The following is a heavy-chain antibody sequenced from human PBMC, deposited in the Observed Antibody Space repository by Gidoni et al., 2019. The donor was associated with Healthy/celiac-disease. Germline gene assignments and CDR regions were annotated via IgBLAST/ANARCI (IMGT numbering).Heavy chain of an antibody. CDR2: LWYDGSNK. V-gene: IGHV3-33*01. J-gene: IGHJ6*02. Sequence: QVQLVESGGGVVQPGRSLRLSCAASGFTFSSDGMRGVRQAPGKGLGWVAVLWYDGSNKYYADSVKGRFTISRDNSKNTLYLQMNSLRAEDTAVYYCARGDRIYYGSGSYYKVGYYYGMDVWGQGTTVTVSS. D-gene: IGHD3-10*01. CDR3: ARGDRIYYGSGSYYKVGYYYGMDV. CDR1: GFTFSSDG.